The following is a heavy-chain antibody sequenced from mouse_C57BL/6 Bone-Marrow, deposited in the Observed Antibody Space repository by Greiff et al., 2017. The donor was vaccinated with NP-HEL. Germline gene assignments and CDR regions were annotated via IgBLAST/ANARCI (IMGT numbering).Heavy chain of an antibody. CDR3: ARQYYNNYFDY. Sequence: EVKLVESGGDLVKPGGSLKLSCAASGFTFSSYGMSWVRQTPDKRLEWVATISSGGSYTYYPDSVKGRFTISRDNAKNTLYLQMSSLKSEDTAMYYCARQYYNNYFDYWGKDTTLTVSS. D-gene: IGHD2-12*01. J-gene: IGHJ2*01. CDR2: ISSGGSYT. V-gene: IGHV5-6*02. CDR1: GFTFSSYG.